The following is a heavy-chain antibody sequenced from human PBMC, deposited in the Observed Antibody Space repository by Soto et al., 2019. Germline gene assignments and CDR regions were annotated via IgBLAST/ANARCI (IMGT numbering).Heavy chain of an antibody. CDR1: GYTFTDYA. J-gene: IGHJ4*02. Sequence: HVGLVQSGADVKKPGASVTISCKASGYTFTDYALHWVRQAPGQRLEWMGWMNAGVGNTLYSQKFQGRITITRDTSASTAYMELNSLKSEDTAIYCCARDTGYTFGSLNYWGPGTLVTVSS. CDR2: MNAGVGNT. D-gene: IGHD5-18*01. CDR3: ARDTGYTFGSLNY. V-gene: IGHV1-3*01.